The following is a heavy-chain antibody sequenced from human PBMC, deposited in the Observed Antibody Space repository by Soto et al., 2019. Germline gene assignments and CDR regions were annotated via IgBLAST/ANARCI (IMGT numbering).Heavy chain of an antibody. V-gene: IGHV4-30-4*01. J-gene: IGHJ6*02. CDR3: AGDKGPRDGRHV. CDR1: GGSITSGDYY. D-gene: IGHD6-6*01. CDR2: IYYGGST. Sequence: TLSLTCTVYGGSITSGDYYWSWIRQAPGQGLEWIGYIYYGGSTHYNLSLKSRGTLSVDTAQDQFSLKLSSGTAADAAIYYWAGDKGPRDGRHVWGQGTTRTLSS.